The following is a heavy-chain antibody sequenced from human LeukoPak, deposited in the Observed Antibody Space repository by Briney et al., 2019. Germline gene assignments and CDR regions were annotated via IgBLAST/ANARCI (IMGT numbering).Heavy chain of an antibody. V-gene: IGHV3-48*04. Sequence: GGSLRLSCEASGFTFKTYSMNWVRQAPGKGLEWISYISADGGTTNYADSVKGRFTMSRDNAQNSLFLQMEGLEVEDTAVYYCATVNFYYDDSGYLPFDHWGQGTLVVISS. CDR1: GFTFKTYS. D-gene: IGHD3-16*01. J-gene: IGHJ4*02. CDR3: ATVNFYYDDSGYLPFDH. CDR2: ISADGGTT.